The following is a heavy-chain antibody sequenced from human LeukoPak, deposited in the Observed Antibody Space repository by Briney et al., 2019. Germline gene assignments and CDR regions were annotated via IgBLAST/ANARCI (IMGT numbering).Heavy chain of an antibody. CDR2: IYYSGST. J-gene: IGHJ4*02. V-gene: IGHV4-39*07. CDR3: ARDPRQWLDYFDY. CDR1: GGSISSSSYY. Sequence: PSETLSLTCTVSGGSISSSSYYWGWIRQPPGKGLEWIGSIYYSGSTYYNPSLKSRVTISVDTSKNQFSLKLSSVTAADTAVYYCARDPRQWLDYFDYWGQGTLVTVSS. D-gene: IGHD6-19*01.